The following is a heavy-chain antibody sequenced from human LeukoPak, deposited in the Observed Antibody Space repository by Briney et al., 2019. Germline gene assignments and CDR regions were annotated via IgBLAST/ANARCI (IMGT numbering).Heavy chain of an antibody. V-gene: IGHV3-21*01. Sequence: PGGSLRLSCAASGFTLSSNSMNWVRQAPGKGLEWVSSISSSSSYIYYADSVKGRFTISRDNAKNSLYLQMNSLRAEDTAVYYCASRRYYDFWSGYFGTYMDVWGKGTTVTVSS. CDR1: GFTLSSNS. D-gene: IGHD3-3*01. CDR3: ASRRYYDFWSGYFGTYMDV. J-gene: IGHJ6*03. CDR2: ISSSSSYI.